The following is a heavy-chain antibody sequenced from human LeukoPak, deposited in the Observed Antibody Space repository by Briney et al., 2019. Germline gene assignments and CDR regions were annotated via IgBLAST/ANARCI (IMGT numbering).Heavy chain of an antibody. Sequence: SETLSLTCTVSGGSISSGGYYWSWIRQHPGKGLEWIGYIYYSGSTYYNPSLKSRVTISVDTSKNQFSLKLSSVTAADTALYYWRRSLRPALRGSSNGYYFGDGGKETLVTVSP. CDR2: IYYSGST. J-gene: IGHJ4*02. CDR1: GGSISSGGYY. V-gene: IGHV4-31*03. D-gene: IGHD3-10*02. CDR3: RRSLRPALRGSSNGYYFGD.